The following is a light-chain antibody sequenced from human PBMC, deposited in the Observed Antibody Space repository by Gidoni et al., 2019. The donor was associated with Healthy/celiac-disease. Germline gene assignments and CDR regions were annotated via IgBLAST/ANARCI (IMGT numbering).Light chain of an antibody. CDR2: WAS. V-gene: IGKV4-1*01. J-gene: IGKJ3*01. CDR1: QSVLYSSNNKNY. CDR3: QQDYSTPPT. Sequence: DIVMTQSPDSLAVSLGERATINCKSSQSVLYSSNNKNYLAWYQQKPGQPPKLLIYWASPRESGGPDRFSGSGSGTDFTLTISSLQAEDVAVYYCQQDYSTPPTFXPXTKVDIK.